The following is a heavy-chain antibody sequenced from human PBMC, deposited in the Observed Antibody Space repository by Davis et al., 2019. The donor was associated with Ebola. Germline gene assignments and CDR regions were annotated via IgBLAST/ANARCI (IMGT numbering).Heavy chain of an antibody. J-gene: IGHJ6*03. D-gene: IGHD4-11*01. CDR3: AREYSNYGYYYYYYMDV. V-gene: IGHV1-18*04. Sequence: ASVKVSCKASGYTFTSYGISWVRQAPGQGLEWMGWISAYNGNTNYAQKLQGRVTMTTDTSTSTAYMELRNLRPDDTAVYYCAREYSNYGYYYYYYMDVWGKGTTVTVSS. CDR1: GYTFTSYG. CDR2: ISAYNGNT.